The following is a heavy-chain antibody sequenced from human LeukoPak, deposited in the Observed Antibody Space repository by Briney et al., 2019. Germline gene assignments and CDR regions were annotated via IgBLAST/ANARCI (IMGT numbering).Heavy chain of an antibody. V-gene: IGHV4-34*01. D-gene: IGHD6-13*01. J-gene: IGHJ4*02. CDR1: GGSISGNY. Sequence: NPSETLSLTCSVYGGSISGNYWTWIRKPPGKGLEWIGKINNSRTTNYNHSLNRRVTTSEDTSKNQYSLKKSSVTAADTAVYYCARGQVYSRCRDWGQGTLVTVSS. CDR3: ARGQVYSRCRD. CDR2: INNSRTT.